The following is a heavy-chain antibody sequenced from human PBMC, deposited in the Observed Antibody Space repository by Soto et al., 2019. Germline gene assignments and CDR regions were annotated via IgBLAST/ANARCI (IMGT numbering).Heavy chain of an antibody. CDR3: ARDLFSSSWYVRAFDI. J-gene: IGHJ3*02. D-gene: IGHD6-13*01. Sequence: QVQLVQSGAEVKKPGASVKLSCKASEYTFSYYSLHWVRQAPGQGREWMGIINPSVGTTTYAQRFQDRVIMTRDTSTSTVYMELSSLRSEDTAVYYCARDLFSSSWYVRAFDIWGQGTMVTVSS. CDR1: EYTFSYYS. CDR2: INPSVGTT. V-gene: IGHV1-46*03.